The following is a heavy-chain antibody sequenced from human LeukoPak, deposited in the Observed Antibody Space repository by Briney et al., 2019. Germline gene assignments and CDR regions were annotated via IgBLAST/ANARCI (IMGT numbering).Heavy chain of an antibody. CDR3: ARGWLRNSWFDP. V-gene: IGHV1-8*01. Sequence: ASVKVSCKASGYTFTSYDINWVRQATGQGLEWMGWINPNSGNTGYAQKFQGRVTMTRNTSISTAYMELSSLRSEDTAVYYCARGWLRNSWFDPWGQGTLVTVSS. D-gene: IGHD5-12*01. J-gene: IGHJ5*02. CDR1: GYTFTSYD. CDR2: INPNSGNT.